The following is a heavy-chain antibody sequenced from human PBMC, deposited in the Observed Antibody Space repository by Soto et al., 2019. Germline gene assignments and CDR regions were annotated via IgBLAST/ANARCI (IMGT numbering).Heavy chain of an antibody. Sequence: EASVKVSCKASGFTFTSSAVQWVRQARGQRLEWIGWIVVGSGNTNYAQKFQERVTITRDMSTSTAYMELSSLRSEDTAVYYCAATPGVLLWFGEFPPTLDYWGQGTLVTVSS. CDR1: GFTFTSSA. J-gene: IGHJ4*02. CDR3: AATPGVLLWFGEFPPTLDY. D-gene: IGHD3-10*01. V-gene: IGHV1-58*01. CDR2: IVVGSGNT.